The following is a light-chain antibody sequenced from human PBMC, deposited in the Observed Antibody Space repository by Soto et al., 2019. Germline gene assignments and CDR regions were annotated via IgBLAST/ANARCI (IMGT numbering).Light chain of an antibody. CDR1: QSVSSSY. CDR3: QQYGSSPLYT. CDR2: GAS. J-gene: IGKJ2*01. V-gene: IGKV3-20*01. Sequence: EIVLTQSPGTLSLSPGERATLACSASQSVSSSYLAWYQQKPVQAPRLLIYGASSRATGIPDRFSGSGYGTDFTLTLSRLEPEDFAVYYCQQYGSSPLYTFGHGTKLEIK.